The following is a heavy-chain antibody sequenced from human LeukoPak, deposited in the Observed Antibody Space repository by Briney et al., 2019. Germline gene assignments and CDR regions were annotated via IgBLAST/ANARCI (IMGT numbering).Heavy chain of an antibody. CDR2: IYPGDSDT. V-gene: IGHV5-51*01. D-gene: IGHD6-13*01. CDR1: GYHFTSYW. J-gene: IGHJ5*02. CDR3: ARQGAAAGTSWFDH. Sequence: GGSLEISWKGSGYHFTSYWIGWGRQMPGKGLEWVGIIYPGDSDTRYSPSFQGQVTISADKSISTAYLQWSSLKASDTAMYYCARQGAAAGTSWFDHWGQGTLVTVSS.